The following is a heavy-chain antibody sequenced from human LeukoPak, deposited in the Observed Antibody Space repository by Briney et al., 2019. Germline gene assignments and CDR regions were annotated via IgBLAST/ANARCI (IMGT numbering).Heavy chain of an antibody. CDR1: GGTISSGGYY. D-gene: IGHD3-10*01. Sequence: SETLSLTCTVSGGTISSGGYYWSWLRQHPGKGLEWIGYIYYSGSTYYNPSLKSRVTISVDTSKNQFSLKLSSVTAADTAVYYCARAPVTISGAYNTWGQGTLVTVSS. J-gene: IGHJ5*02. V-gene: IGHV4-31*03. CDR3: ARAPVTISGAYNT. CDR2: IYYSGST.